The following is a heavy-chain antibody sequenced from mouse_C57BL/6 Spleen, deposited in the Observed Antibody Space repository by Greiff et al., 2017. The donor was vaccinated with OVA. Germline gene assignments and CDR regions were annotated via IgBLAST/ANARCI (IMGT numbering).Heavy chain of an antibody. Sequence: QVHVKQSGPELVKPGASVKLSCKASGYTFTSYDINWVKQRPGQGLEWIGWIYPRDGSTKYNEKFKGKATLTVDTSSSTADMELHSLTSKDSAVYFCAKSLFAYWGQGTLVTVSA. CDR3: AKSLFAY. V-gene: IGHV1-85*01. J-gene: IGHJ3*01. CDR1: GYTFTSYD. CDR2: IYPRDGST.